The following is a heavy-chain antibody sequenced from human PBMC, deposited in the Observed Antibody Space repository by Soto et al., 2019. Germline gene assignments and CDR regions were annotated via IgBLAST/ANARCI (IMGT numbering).Heavy chain of an antibody. D-gene: IGHD4-17*01. CDR3: ASDDYSEGSGDY. V-gene: IGHV3-7*03. Sequence: EVQLVESGGGLVQRGGSLRLSCAASGFNFSTYWMNWVRQAPGKGPEGGANIKQDGKELFYVDSVKGRFSISRDNAKNTVYLQMNSLRTEDTAVYYCASDDYSEGSGDYWGQGTLVTVSS. CDR2: IKQDGKEL. J-gene: IGHJ4*02. CDR1: GFNFSTYW.